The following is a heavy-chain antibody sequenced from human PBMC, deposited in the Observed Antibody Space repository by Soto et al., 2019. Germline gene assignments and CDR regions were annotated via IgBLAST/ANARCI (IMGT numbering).Heavy chain of an antibody. Sequence: GESLKISCKGSGYSFTSYWIGWVRQMPGKGLEWMGIIYPGDSDIRYSPSFQGQVTVSVDKSINTAYLQWSSLKASDTAMYYCARSTGSSSWYEYNWFDPWGQGTLVTVSS. CDR3: ARSTGSSSWYEYNWFDP. CDR1: GYSFTSYW. D-gene: IGHD6-13*01. V-gene: IGHV5-51*01. J-gene: IGHJ5*02. CDR2: IYPGDSDI.